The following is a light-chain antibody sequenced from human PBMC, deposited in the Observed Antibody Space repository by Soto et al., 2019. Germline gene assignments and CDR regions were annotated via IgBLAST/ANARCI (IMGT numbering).Light chain of an antibody. CDR1: GSSIGTNT. CDR3: AAWDGSLNNVL. Sequence: QSVLTQPPSASGTPGQRVTISCSGSGSSIGTNTVNWYRQLPGTAPKLLIYGDNQRPSGVPDRFSGSKSGTSASLAISGLQSAYEAEYYCAAWDGSLNNVLFGGGTKLTVL. J-gene: IGLJ2*01. CDR2: GDN. V-gene: IGLV1-44*01.